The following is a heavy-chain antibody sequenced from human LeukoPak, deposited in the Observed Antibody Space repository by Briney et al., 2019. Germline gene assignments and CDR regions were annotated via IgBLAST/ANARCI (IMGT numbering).Heavy chain of an antibody. Sequence: PSETLSLTCAVYGGSFSGYYWGWIRQPPGKGLEWIGEINHSGSTNYNPSLKSRVTISVDTSKNQFSLKLSSVTAADTAVYYCARERRYYYGSGSYYNVDGMDVWGQGTTVTVSS. CDR2: INHSGST. D-gene: IGHD3-10*01. V-gene: IGHV4-34*01. CDR1: GGSFSGYY. J-gene: IGHJ6*02. CDR3: ARERRYYYGSGSYYNVDGMDV.